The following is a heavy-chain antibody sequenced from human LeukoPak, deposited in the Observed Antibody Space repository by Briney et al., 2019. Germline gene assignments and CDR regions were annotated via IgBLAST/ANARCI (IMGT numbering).Heavy chain of an antibody. CDR1: GGSISSSSYY. J-gene: IGHJ5*02. V-gene: IGHV4-39*01. CDR3: ASIGMATIVA. Sequence: SETLSLTCTVSGGSISSSSYYWGWIRQPPGKGLEWVGSIYYSGSTYYNPSLKSRVTISVDTSKNQFSLKLSSVTAADTAVYYCASIGMATIVAWGQGTLVTVSS. CDR2: IYYSGST. D-gene: IGHD5-24*01.